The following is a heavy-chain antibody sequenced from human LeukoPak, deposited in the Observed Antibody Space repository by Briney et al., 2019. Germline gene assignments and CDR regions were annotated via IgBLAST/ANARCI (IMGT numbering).Heavy chain of an antibody. V-gene: IGHV3-66*02. D-gene: IGHD7-27*01. Sequence: GGSLRLSCAASGFTVSSNYMSWVRQAPGKGLEWVSVIYSGGSTYYGDSVKGRFTISRDNSKNTLYLQMNSLRAEDTAVYYCARSPGNWEEVGWFDPWGQGTLVTVSS. J-gene: IGHJ5*02. CDR3: ARSPGNWEEVGWFDP. CDR2: IYSGGST. CDR1: GFTVSSNY.